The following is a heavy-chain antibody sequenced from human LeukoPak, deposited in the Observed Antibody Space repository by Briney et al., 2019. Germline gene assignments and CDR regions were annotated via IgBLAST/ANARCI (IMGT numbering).Heavy chain of an antibody. CDR3: ARTDYRA. J-gene: IGHJ5*02. Sequence: SETLSLTCTVSGGSISSYYWSWIRQPPGEGLKWIGEINHSGSTNYNPSLKSLKSRVTISVDTSNNQFSLNLSSVTAADTAVYYCARTDYRAWGQGTLVTVSS. CDR2: INHSGST. CDR1: GGSISSYY. V-gene: IGHV4-34*01. D-gene: IGHD4-11*01.